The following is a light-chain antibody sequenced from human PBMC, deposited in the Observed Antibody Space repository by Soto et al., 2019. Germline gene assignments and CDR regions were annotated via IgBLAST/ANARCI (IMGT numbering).Light chain of an antibody. J-gene: IGKJ4*01. CDR1: QSVSTF. CDR2: YSS. Sequence: EIILTQSPVTLSLSPGERAILSCRASQSVSTFFSWYHQKPGHAPRLLIYYSSKRATGIPARFSGSGSGTDFTLTISSLEPEDFAVYYCQHRLNWPLTFGGGTTVELK. CDR3: QHRLNWPLT. V-gene: IGKV3-11*01.